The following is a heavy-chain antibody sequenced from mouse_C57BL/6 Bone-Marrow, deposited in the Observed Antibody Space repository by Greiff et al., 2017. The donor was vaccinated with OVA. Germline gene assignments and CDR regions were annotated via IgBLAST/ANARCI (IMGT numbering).Heavy chain of an antibody. V-gene: IGHV8-8*01. Sequence: QVTLKVSGPGILQPSQTLSLTCSSSGFSLSTFGMGVGWIRQPSGKGLEWLVHIWWGDDKYYNPVLKSWPTISKDTSKNQVFLKMANVNTADTATDYCARIAVKGAWFACWGQGTLVTVSA. CDR1: GFSLSTFGMG. CDR3: ARIAVKGAWFAC. D-gene: IGHD2-2*01. J-gene: IGHJ3*01. CDR2: IWWGDDK.